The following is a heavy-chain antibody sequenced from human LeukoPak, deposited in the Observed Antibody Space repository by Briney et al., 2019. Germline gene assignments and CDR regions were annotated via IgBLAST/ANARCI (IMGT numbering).Heavy chain of an antibody. D-gene: IGHD3/OR15-3a*01. J-gene: IGHJ4*02. CDR2: INHRGSN. Sequence: PSETLSLTCAVYGGSFSGDYWSWIRQAPGKGLEWIGEINHRGSNNYNPSLKSRVTISVDTSKNQFSLKLSSVTAADTAVYYCAKQTGSGLFILPGGQGTLVTVSS. CDR1: GGSFSGDY. CDR3: AKQTGSGLFILP. V-gene: IGHV4-34*01.